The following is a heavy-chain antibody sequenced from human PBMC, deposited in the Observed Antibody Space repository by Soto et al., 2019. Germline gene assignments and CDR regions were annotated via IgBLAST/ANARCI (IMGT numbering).Heavy chain of an antibody. V-gene: IGHV1-24*01. CDR1: GYTLTEIS. Sequence: GASVKLSCKVSGYTLTEISMHWGRQAPGKGLEWMGGFDPEDGETIYAQKFQGRVTMTEDTSTDTAYMELSSLRSGDTAVYYCATVNGGPYYMDVWGKGTTVTVSS. D-gene: IGHD2-15*01. J-gene: IGHJ6*03. CDR2: FDPEDGET. CDR3: ATVNGGPYYMDV.